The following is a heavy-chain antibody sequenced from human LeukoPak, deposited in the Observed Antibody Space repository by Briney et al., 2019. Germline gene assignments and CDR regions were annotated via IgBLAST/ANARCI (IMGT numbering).Heavy chain of an antibody. Sequence: ASVKVSCKVSRYTLTEVSMHWVRQAPGKGLEWMGGFDPEDDETVYAQKFQGRVTMTEDTSTDTAYMELSSLTSEDTAVYYCAPRASVGVITGGFDYWGQGTLVTVSS. J-gene: IGHJ4*02. CDR2: FDPEDDET. CDR3: APRASVGVITGGFDY. D-gene: IGHD3-10*01. V-gene: IGHV1-24*01. CDR1: RYTLTEVS.